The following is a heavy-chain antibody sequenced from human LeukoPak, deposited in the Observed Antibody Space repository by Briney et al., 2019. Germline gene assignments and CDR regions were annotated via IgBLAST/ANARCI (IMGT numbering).Heavy chain of an antibody. CDR3: AKVTDGGVVIIMFDY. Sequence: GGSLRLPCAASGFTFSSYAMSWVRQAPGKGLEWVSAISGSGGSTYYADSVKGRFTISRDNSKNTLYLQMNSLRAEDTAVYYCAKVTDGGVVIIMFDYWGQGTLVTVSS. CDR1: GFTFSSYA. CDR2: ISGSGGST. V-gene: IGHV3-23*01. D-gene: IGHD3-3*01. J-gene: IGHJ4*02.